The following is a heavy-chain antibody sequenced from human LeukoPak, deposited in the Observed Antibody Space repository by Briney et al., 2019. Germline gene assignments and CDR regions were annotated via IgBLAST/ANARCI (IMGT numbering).Heavy chain of an antibody. CDR1: GDSISSGDYY. D-gene: IGHD6-19*01. Sequence: PSQTLSLTCTVSGDSISSGDYYWSWIRQPPGKGLEWIGYIYYSGSTNYNPSLKSRVTISVDTSKNQFSLKLSSVTAADTAVYYCARGYSSGWSLDYWGQGTLVTVSS. V-gene: IGHV4-61*08. J-gene: IGHJ4*02. CDR2: IYYSGST. CDR3: ARGYSSGWSLDY.